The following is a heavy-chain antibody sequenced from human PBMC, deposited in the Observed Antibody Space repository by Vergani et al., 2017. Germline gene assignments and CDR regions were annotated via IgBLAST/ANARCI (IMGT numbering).Heavy chain of an antibody. V-gene: IGHV5-51*01. J-gene: IGHJ4*02. CDR2: IYPADSAP. D-gene: IGHD1-1*01. CDR1: EYSFGNYW. Sequence: EVELVQSGPEMRKPGESLKISCKGSEYSFGNYWIGWVRQMPGKGLEWMGIIYPADSAPRYSPSFQGQVTISADKSISTAFLQWDSLKASDNALYYCARHTTYTDSWGQGTLVTVSS. CDR3: ARHTTYTDS.